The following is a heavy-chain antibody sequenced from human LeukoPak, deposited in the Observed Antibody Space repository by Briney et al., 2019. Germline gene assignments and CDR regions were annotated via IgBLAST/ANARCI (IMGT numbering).Heavy chain of an antibody. Sequence: GGSLRLSCAASGFTVSSNYMNWVRQAPGKGLEWLSYISSSSSPIYYADSVKGRFTISRDNAKNSLYLQMNSLRDEDTAVYYCARDHYSRNDYWGQGTLVTVSS. CDR1: GFTVSSNY. V-gene: IGHV3-48*02. D-gene: IGHD6-13*01. CDR2: ISSSSSPI. CDR3: ARDHYSRNDY. J-gene: IGHJ4*02.